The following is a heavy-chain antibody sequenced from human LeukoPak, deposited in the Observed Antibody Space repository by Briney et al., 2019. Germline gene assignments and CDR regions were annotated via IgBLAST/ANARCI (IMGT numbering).Heavy chain of an antibody. Sequence: GGSLRLSCAASGFTFSSYSMNWVRQAPGKGLEWVSSISSSSSYIYYADSVKGRFTISRDNAKNSLYLQMNSLRAEDTAVYYCASVSAYTGHSYALHPTDYWGQGTLVTVSS. CDR1: GFTFSSYS. CDR3: ASVSAYTGHSYALHPTDY. D-gene: IGHD5-18*01. J-gene: IGHJ4*02. V-gene: IGHV3-21*01. CDR2: ISSSSSYI.